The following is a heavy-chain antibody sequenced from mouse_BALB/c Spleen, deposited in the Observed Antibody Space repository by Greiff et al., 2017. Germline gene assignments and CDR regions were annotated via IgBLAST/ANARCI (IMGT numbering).Heavy chain of an antibody. D-gene: IGHD1-2*01. CDR3: ARVLYGPLDY. CDR1: GFTFSSFG. Sequence: EVQVVESGGGLVQPGGSRKLSCAASGFTFSSFGMHWVRQAPEKGLEWVAYISSGSSTIYYADTVKGRFTISRDNPKNTLFLQMTSLRSEDTAMYYCARVLYGPLDYWGQGTTLTVSS. CDR2: ISSGSSTI. J-gene: IGHJ2*01. V-gene: IGHV5-17*02.